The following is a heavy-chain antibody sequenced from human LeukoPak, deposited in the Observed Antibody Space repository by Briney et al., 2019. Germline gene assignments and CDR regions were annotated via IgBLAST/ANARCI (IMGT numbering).Heavy chain of an antibody. D-gene: IGHD3-16*02. V-gene: IGHV1-8*01. Sequence: ASVKVSCKASGYTFTSYDINWVRQATGQGLEWMGWMNPNSGNTGYAQKFQGRVTMTRNTSISTAYVELSSLRSEDTAVYYCAREGIGVIDYYYYYYMDVWGKGTTVTVSS. CDR1: GYTFTSYD. CDR2: MNPNSGNT. J-gene: IGHJ6*03. CDR3: AREGIGVIDYYYYYYMDV.